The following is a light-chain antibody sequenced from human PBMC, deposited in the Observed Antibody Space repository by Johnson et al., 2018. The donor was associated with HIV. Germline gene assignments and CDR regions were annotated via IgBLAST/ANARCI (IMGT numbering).Light chain of an antibody. CDR3: GTWDSSLSAYV. Sequence: QSLLTQPPSVSAAPGQKVTISCSGSSSNIGNNYVSWYQQLPGTAPKLLMYENNKRPSGITDRFSGSKSGTSATLGITGLQTGDEADYYCGTWDSSLSAYVFGTGTKVTVL. V-gene: IGLV1-51*02. J-gene: IGLJ1*01. CDR1: SSNIGNNY. CDR2: ENN.